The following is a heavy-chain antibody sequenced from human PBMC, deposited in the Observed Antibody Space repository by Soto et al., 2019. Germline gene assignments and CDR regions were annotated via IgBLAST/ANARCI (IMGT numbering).Heavy chain of an antibody. CDR3: ARSYYYDSSGYYRSFFQH. CDR2: IWYDGSKK. Sequence: QVQLVESGGGVVQPGRSLRLSCAASGFTFSSYGMHWVRQAPGKGLEWVAVIWYDGSKKYYADSVKGRFTISRDNSKNTLYLHMNSLSAEDTAVYYCARSYYYDSSGYYRSFFQHWGQGTLVTVSS. CDR1: GFTFSSYG. D-gene: IGHD3-22*01. V-gene: IGHV3-33*01. J-gene: IGHJ1*01.